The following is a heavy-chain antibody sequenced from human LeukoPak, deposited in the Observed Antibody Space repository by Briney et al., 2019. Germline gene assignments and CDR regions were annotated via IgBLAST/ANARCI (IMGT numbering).Heavy chain of an antibody. Sequence: PSETLSLTCTVSGYSISSGYYWGWIRQPPGKGLEWIGSIYHSGSTYYNPSLKSRVTISVDTSKNQFSLKLSSVTAADTAVYYCARRPGRGGYCSSTSCSYYYYYYMDVWGKGTTVTISS. CDR1: GYSISSGYY. J-gene: IGHJ6*03. V-gene: IGHV4-38-2*02. CDR3: ARRPGRGGYCSSTSCSYYYYYYMDV. CDR2: IYHSGST. D-gene: IGHD2-2*03.